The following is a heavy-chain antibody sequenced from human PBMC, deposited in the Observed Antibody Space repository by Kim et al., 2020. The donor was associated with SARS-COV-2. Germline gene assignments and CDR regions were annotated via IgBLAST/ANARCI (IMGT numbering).Heavy chain of an antibody. CDR3: ARLGGDPRALLDY. V-gene: IGHV4-39*01. Sequence: SETLSLTYTVSGGSISSSSYYWGWIRQPPGKGLEWIGSIYYSGSTYYNPSLKSRVTISVDTSKNQFSLKLSSVTAADTAVYYCARLGGDPRALLDYWGQGTLVTVSS. D-gene: IGHD4-17*01. CDR2: IYYSGST. J-gene: IGHJ4*02. CDR1: GGSISSSSYY.